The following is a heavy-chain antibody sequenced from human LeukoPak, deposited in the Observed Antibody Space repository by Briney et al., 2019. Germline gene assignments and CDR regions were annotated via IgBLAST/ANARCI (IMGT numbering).Heavy chain of an antibody. CDR3: ARESMVRGVIAVLGFDY. J-gene: IGHJ4*02. V-gene: IGHV4-61*02. CDR1: GGSISTSNYY. Sequence: SETLSLTCTVSGGSISTSNYYWGWIRQPPGKGLEWIGRIYTSGSTNYNPSLKSRVTMSVDTSKNQFSLKLTSVTAADTAVYFCARESMVRGVIAVLGFDYWGQGTLVTVSS. D-gene: IGHD3-10*01. CDR2: IYTSGST.